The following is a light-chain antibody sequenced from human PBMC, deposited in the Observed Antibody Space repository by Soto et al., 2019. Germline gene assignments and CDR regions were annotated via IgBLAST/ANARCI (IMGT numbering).Light chain of an antibody. J-gene: IGLJ3*02. CDR2: MND. V-gene: IGLV1-47*01. CDR3: AACDNSLSAWV. CDR1: SSNIGNNY. Sequence: QSVLTQTPSASGTPGQRVTISCSGSSSNIGNNYVYWYHHLPGTGPKLLIYMNDQRPSGVPDRFSGSKSGTSASLAISGLRSEDEADYYCAACDNSLSAWVFGGGTKVTVL.